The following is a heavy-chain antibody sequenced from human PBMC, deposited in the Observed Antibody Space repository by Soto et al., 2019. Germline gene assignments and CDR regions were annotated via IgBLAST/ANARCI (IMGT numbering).Heavy chain of an antibody. CDR3: ARGHDAWFGELWGYGMDV. Sequence: SETLSLTCTVSGGSVSSGSYYLSWIRQPPGKGLEWIGYIYYSGSTNYNPSLKSRVTISVDTSKNQFSLKLSSVTAADTAVYYCARGHDAWFGELWGYGMDVWGQGTTVTVSS. CDR1: GGSVSSGSYY. D-gene: IGHD3-10*01. CDR2: IYYSGST. J-gene: IGHJ6*02. V-gene: IGHV4-61*01.